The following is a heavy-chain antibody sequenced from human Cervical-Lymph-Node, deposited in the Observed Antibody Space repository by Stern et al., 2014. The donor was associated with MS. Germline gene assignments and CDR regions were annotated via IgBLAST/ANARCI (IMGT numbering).Heavy chain of an antibody. Sequence: QLVQSGPEVRKPGASVKVSCKTSGYTFTSYDINWVRQAPGQGLEWMGYINPNTSDTDYAQKFQGRVAITRKNSIGTAYMELSSLRSEDTAVYFCARGYGEYYYGMDVWGQGTTVTVPS. D-gene: IGHD3-10*01. CDR3: ARGYGEYYYGMDV. CDR2: INPNTSDT. CDR1: GYTFTSYD. J-gene: IGHJ6*02. V-gene: IGHV1-8*01.